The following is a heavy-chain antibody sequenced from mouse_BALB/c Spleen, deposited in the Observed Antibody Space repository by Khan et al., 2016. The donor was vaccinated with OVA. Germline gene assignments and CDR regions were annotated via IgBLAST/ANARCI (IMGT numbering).Heavy chain of an antibody. Sequence: EVQLQESGPGLVKPSQSLSLTCTVTGYSFTSGYGWNWIRQFPGNQLECMGYIRYSASTNYHPSLTSRISLTRDTSQPQFFLQLKSVTTEDKATDCCARTARITYWGQGTTLTVAS. J-gene: IGHJ2*01. CDR1: GYSFTSGYG. V-gene: IGHV3-1*02. CDR3: ARTARITY. CDR2: IRYSAST. D-gene: IGHD1-2*01.